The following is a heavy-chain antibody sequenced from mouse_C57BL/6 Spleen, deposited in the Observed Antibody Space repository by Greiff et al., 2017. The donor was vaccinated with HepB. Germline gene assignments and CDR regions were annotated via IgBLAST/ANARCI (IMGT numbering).Heavy chain of an antibody. CDR1: GFTFSSYA. CDR2: ISDGGSYT. CDR3: AREDYGNYDY. D-gene: IGHD2-1*01. J-gene: IGHJ2*01. Sequence: EVQLVESGGGLVKPGGSLKLSCAASGFTFSSYAMSWVRQTPEKRLAWVATISDGGSYTYYPDNVKGRFTISRDNAKNNLYLQMSHLKSEDTAMYYCAREDYGNYDYWGQSTTLTVSS. V-gene: IGHV5-4*01.